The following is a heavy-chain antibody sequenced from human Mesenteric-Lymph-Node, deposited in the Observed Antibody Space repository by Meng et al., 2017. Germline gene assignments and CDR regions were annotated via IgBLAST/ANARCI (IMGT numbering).Heavy chain of an antibody. CDR1: GYTFTSYY. Sequence: ASVKVSCKASGYTFTSYYIHWWRQAPGQGLEWMGIIDPSGGSTTYAQNFQGRVTMTRDTSISTAYMELSRLRSDDTAVYYCARETWGSGYDFNHWGQGTLVTVSS. D-gene: IGHD5-12*01. CDR2: IDPSGGST. J-gene: IGHJ4*02. V-gene: IGHV1-46*01. CDR3: ARETWGSGYDFNH.